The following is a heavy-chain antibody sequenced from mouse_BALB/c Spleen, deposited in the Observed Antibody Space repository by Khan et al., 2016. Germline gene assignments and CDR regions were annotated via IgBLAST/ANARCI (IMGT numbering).Heavy chain of an antibody. V-gene: IGHV3-2*02. CDR3: ARSTAATRLGAY. J-gene: IGHJ3*01. CDR2: ISYSGRT. Sequence: EVQLQASGPGLVKPSQSLSLTCTVTGYSITSDYAWNWIRQFPGNKLEWMGYISYSGRTSYNPSLQSRISITPDTSTTHFFLHFNYVTPEATATYYCARSTAATRLGAYLGQGTVVTVSA. CDR1: GYSITSDYA. D-gene: IGHD2-1*01.